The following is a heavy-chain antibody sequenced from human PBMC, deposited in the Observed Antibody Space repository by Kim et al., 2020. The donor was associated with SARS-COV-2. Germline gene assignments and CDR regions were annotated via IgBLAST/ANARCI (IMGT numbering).Heavy chain of an antibody. Sequence: SRVTISVDTSKNQFSLKLSSVTAADTAVYYCARYYYGSGSYYKRGYYFDYWGQGTLVTVSS. D-gene: IGHD3-10*01. V-gene: IGHV4-34*01. CDR3: ARYYYGSGSYYKRGYYFDY. J-gene: IGHJ4*02.